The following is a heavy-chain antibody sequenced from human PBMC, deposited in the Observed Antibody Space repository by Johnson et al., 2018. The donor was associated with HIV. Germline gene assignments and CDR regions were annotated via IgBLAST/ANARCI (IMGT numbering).Heavy chain of an antibody. CDR1: GFTFSDCA. D-gene: IGHD3-22*01. V-gene: IGHV3-23*04. J-gene: IGHJ3*02. CDR3: ARDGTRYYYDSSGSRGTFDI. CDR2: ISGSGGST. Sequence: VQLVESGGGLVKPGGSLRLSCAASGFTFSDCAMSWVRQGPGKGLEWVSAISGSGGSTYYADSVKGRFTISRDNSKNTLYLQMNSLRAEDTAVYYCARDGTRYYYDSSGSRGTFDIWGQGTMVTVSS.